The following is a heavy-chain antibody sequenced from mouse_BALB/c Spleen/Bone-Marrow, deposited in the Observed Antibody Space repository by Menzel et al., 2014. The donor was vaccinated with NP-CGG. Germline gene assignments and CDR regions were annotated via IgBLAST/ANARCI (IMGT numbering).Heavy chain of an antibody. CDR1: GYTFTSYY. V-gene: IGHV1S81*02. D-gene: IGHD2-3*01. J-gene: IGHJ1*01. CDR2: INPSNGGT. Sequence: VKLQESGVELVKPGASVKLSCKASGYTFTSYYMYWVKQRPGQGLEWIGEINPSNGGTNFNEKFKSKATLTVDKSSSTAYMQLSSLTSEDSAVYYCTRSDGYYVPHWYFDVWGAGTTVTVSS. CDR3: TRSDGYYVPHWYFDV.